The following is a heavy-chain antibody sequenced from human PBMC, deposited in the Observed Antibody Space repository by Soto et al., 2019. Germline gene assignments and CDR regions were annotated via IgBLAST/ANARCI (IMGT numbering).Heavy chain of an antibody. Sequence: SVEVSFSSSRGTFISFLNYPINWVRQAPGQGLEWMGGIVPNFGTVNYAQKFRGKVTITADKSTGTAYMELSSLRSEDTALYYCARRDTSGFLRYFDNWGQGTQVTVSS. CDR1: RGTFISFLNYP. CDR2: IVPNFGTV. J-gene: IGHJ4*02. CDR3: ARRDTSGFLRYFDN. V-gene: IGHV1-69*06. D-gene: IGHD3-3*01.